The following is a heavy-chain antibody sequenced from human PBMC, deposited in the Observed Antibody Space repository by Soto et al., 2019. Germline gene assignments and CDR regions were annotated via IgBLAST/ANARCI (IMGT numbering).Heavy chain of an antibody. D-gene: IGHD2-8*02. CDR1: GYTFTRHY. V-gene: IGHV1-46*01. J-gene: IGHJ3*02. CDR3: ARSRAPGASDAFDI. CDR2: INPSGGSP. Sequence: ASVKVSCKASGYTFTRHYIYWVRQAPGEGLQWMGFINPSGGSPVYPQKFQGTATMTSDTSTTTVYMELSSLRSEDTGVYYCARSRAPGASDAFDIWGQGTMVTVSS.